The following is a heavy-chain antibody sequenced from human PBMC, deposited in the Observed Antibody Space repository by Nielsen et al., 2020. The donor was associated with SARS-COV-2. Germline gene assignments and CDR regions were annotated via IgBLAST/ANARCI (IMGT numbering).Heavy chain of an antibody. CDR1: GFNFRGYW. J-gene: IGHJ6*02. D-gene: IGHD6-19*01. Sequence: GGSLRLSCVVSGFNFRGYWMTWVRQAPGKGLEWVGNIKLDGSEKYYVDSVKGRFTISRDNARNTLYLQMNSLRAEDTAVYYCARAVAGWGYYYYGMDVWGQGTTVTVSS. CDR3: ARAVAGWGYYYYGMDV. V-gene: IGHV3-7*03. CDR2: IKLDGSEK.